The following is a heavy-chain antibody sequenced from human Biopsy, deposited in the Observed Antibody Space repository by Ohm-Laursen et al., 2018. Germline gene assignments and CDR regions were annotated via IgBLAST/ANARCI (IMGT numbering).Heavy chain of an antibody. CDR1: GGPSRNYA. CDR3: AADADGYYTEFDY. CDR2: IVPILGHL. J-gene: IGHJ4*02. D-gene: IGHD3-3*01. Sequence: SVKVSCKASGGPSRNYAFSWVRQAPGQGLEWVGRIVPILGHLNYAQRFQGRVSITADKSTTYVYMELSRLTSGDTAVYYCAADADGYYTEFDYWGPGTLVTVSS. V-gene: IGHV1-69*04.